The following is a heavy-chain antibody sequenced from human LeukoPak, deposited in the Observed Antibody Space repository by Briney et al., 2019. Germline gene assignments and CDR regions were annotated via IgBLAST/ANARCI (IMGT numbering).Heavy chain of an antibody. Sequence: ASVKVSCKASGYTFTGYYMHWVRQAPGQGLEWMGWINPNSGGTNYAQKFQGRVTMTRDTSIGTAYMELSRLRSDDTAVYYCARAYGSGSYYAFDYWGQGTLVTVSS. CDR2: INPNSGGT. CDR1: GYTFTGYY. J-gene: IGHJ4*02. CDR3: ARAYGSGSYYAFDY. D-gene: IGHD3-10*01. V-gene: IGHV1-2*02.